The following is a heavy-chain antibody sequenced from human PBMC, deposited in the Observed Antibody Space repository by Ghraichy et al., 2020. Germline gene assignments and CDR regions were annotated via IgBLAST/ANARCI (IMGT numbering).Heavy chain of an antibody. CDR3: ARHLHLLQLVDPLYYFHY. J-gene: IGHJ4*02. CDR2: IFYTGST. D-gene: IGHD1-1*01. CDR1: SGSMSSSSYF. Sequence: SQTLSLTCTVSSGSMSSSSYFWAWIRQPPGRGLEWIGSIFYTGSTYYNPSLKSRVTISVDTSKNQFSLKLSSVTAADTAVYYCARHLHLLQLVDPLYYFHYWGQGTLVTVSS. V-gene: IGHV4-39*01.